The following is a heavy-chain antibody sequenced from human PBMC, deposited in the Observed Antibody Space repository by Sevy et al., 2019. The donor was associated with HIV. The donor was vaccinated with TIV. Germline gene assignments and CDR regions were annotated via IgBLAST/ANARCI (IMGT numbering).Heavy chain of an antibody. Sequence: SETLSLTCAVSGYSISSSNWWGWIRQPPGKGLEWIWYIYYSGSTYYNPSLKSRVTMSVDTSKNQFSLKLSSVTAVDTAVYYCARIGGGPDYDFWSGYYWFDPWGQGTLVTVSS. CDR1: GYSISSSNW. CDR3: ARIGGGPDYDFWSGYYWFDP. V-gene: IGHV4-28*01. CDR2: IYYSGST. D-gene: IGHD3-3*01. J-gene: IGHJ5*02.